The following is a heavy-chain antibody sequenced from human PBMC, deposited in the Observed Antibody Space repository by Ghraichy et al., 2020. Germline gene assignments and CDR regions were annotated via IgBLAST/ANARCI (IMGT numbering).Heavy chain of an antibody. CDR2: ISGTVGTT. V-gene: IGHV3-23*01. J-gene: IGHJ3*02. CDR3: AKDTQQWLANDVFDI. Sequence: GGSLRLSCAASGFTFSSYAMSWVRQAPGKGLEWVADISGTVGTTYYADSVKGRFTISRDNSKNTLYLQMNSLRAEDTAVYYCAKDTQQWLANDVFDIWGQGTMVTVSS. D-gene: IGHD6-19*01. CDR1: GFTFSSYA.